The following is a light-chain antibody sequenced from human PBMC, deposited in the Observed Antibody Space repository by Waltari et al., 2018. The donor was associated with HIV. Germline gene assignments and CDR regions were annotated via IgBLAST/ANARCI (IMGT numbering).Light chain of an antibody. J-gene: IGLJ3*02. V-gene: IGLV4-69*02. CDR2: LTIDGSH. CDR3: QTWDTGPWV. Sequence: QLILTQSPSASASLGAAVKLTCILSSGHSNYAIAWHQHQPEQGPRILMKLTIDGSHRMGDGIPDRFSGSSSGAERYLTISSLQSEDEADYYCQTWDTGPWVFGGGTKLTVL. CDR1: SGHSNYA.